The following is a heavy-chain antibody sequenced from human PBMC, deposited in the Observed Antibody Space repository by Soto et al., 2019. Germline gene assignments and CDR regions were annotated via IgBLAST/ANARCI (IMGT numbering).Heavy chain of an antibody. CDR1: GGSFSGYY. J-gene: IGHJ6*02. V-gene: IGHV4-34*01. CDR2: INHSGST. CDR3: ARGRREWELLRDYYAMDV. D-gene: IGHD1-26*01. Sequence: SETLSLTCAVYGGSFSGYYWSWIRQPPGKGLEWIGEINHSGSTNYNPSLKSRVTISVDTSKNQFSLKLSSVTAADTAVYYCARGRREWELLRDYYAMDVWGQGTTVTVSS.